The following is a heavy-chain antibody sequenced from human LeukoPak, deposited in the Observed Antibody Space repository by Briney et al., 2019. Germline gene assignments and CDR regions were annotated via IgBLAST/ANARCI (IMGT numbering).Heavy chain of an antibody. CDR2: IYYSGST. CDR1: GGSISSYC. V-gene: IGHV4-59*01. J-gene: IGHJ4*02. Sequence: SETLSLTCTVSGGSISSYCWSWIRQPPGKGLEWVWYIYYSGSTNYNPSLKSRVTISVDTSKNQFSLKLSSVTAADTAVYYCARVYCSSTSCYTPYYFDYWGQGTLVTVSS. D-gene: IGHD2-2*02. CDR3: ARVYCSSTSCYTPYYFDY.